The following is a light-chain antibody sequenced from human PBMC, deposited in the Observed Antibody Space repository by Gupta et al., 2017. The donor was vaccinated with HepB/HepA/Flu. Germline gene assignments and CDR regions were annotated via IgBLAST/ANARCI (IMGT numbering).Light chain of an antibody. CDR1: SSDVGAYSH. CDR2: DVT. J-gene: IGLJ1*01. Sequence: QSALPQPASVSASPGQAIAISCTGTSSDVGAYSHVSWYQQHPDKAPRLILYDVTYRPSGVSSRFSGSKSGNTASLKISGLQTEDEADYYCSSYTGSSVIFGTGTKVTVL. CDR3: SSYTGSSVI. V-gene: IGLV2-14*03.